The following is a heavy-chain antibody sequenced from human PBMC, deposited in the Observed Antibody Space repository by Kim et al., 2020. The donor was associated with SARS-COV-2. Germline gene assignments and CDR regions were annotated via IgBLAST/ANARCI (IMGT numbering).Heavy chain of an antibody. Sequence: YYSTSLKTRLTISKDTSKNQVVLTMTNMDPVDTATYYCARAIAVAGTFDYWGQGTLVTVSS. D-gene: IGHD6-19*01. CDR3: ARAIAVAGTFDY. V-gene: IGHV2-70*01. J-gene: IGHJ4*02.